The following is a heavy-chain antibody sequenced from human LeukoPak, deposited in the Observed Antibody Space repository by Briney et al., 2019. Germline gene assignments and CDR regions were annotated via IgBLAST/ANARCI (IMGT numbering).Heavy chain of an antibody. D-gene: IGHD3-10*01. CDR2: ISYDGSNK. V-gene: IGHV3-30*18. Sequence: GGSLRLSCAASGFTFSSYGMHWVRQAPGKGLEWVAVISYDGSNKYYADSVKGRFTISRDNSKNTLYLQMNSLRAEDTAVYYCAKGGRFGELLAHLYYYYGMDVWGKGTTVTVSS. J-gene: IGHJ6*04. CDR3: AKGGRFGELLAHLYYYYGMDV. CDR1: GFTFSSYG.